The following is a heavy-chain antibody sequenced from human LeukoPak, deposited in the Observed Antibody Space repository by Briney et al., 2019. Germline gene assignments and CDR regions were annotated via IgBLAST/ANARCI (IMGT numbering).Heavy chain of an antibody. D-gene: IGHD1-1*01. V-gene: IGHV4-39*07. Sequence: PSETLSLTCTVSGGSISSSSYYWGWIRQPPGKGLEWIGSIYYSGSTYYNPSLKSRVTISVDTSKNQFSLKLSSVTAADTAVYYCARAGINDDNWFDPWGQGALVTVSS. CDR2: IYYSGST. CDR1: GGSISSSSYY. J-gene: IGHJ5*02. CDR3: ARAGINDDNWFDP.